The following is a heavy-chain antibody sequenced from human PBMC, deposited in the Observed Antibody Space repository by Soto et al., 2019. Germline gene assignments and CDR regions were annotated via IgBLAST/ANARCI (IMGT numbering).Heavy chain of an antibody. CDR2: INHSGST. CDR3: ARGRYSGYGYYYYYLDV. V-gene: IGHV4-34*01. Sequence: QVQLQQWGAGLLKPSETLSLTCAVYGGSFSGYYWSWIRQPPGKGLEWIGEINHSGSTNYNPSLKSRVTISVDTSKNQFSLKLSSVTAADTAVYYCARGRYSGYGYYYYYLDVWGKGTTVTVSS. J-gene: IGHJ6*03. CDR1: GGSFSGYY. D-gene: IGHD5-12*01.